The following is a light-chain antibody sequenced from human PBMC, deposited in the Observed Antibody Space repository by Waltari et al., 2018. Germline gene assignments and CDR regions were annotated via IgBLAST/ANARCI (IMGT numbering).Light chain of an antibody. Sequence: QSALTQPASVSGSPGQSITISCGGSSNDVGGYNFVSWYQQYPGKAPKVIIYDVNNRPSGFSSHFSGSKSDNTASLTISDLQTEDEADYYCGSYVNTRVLFVFGSGTKVTVL. CDR1: SNDVGGYNF. CDR2: DVN. CDR3: GSYVNTRVLFV. J-gene: IGLJ1*01. V-gene: IGLV2-14*03.